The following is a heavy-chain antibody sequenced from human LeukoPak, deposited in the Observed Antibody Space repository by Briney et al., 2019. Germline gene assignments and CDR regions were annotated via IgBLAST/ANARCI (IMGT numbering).Heavy chain of an antibody. CDR2: IYSDNT. CDR3: AKDRWGAVASFDY. D-gene: IGHD6-19*01. Sequence: GGSLRLSCTVSGFTVSSNSMSWVRQAPGKGLEWVSFIYSDNTHYSDSVKGRFTISRDNSKNTLYLQMNSLRAEDTAVYYCAKDRWGAVASFDYWGQGTLVTVSS. J-gene: IGHJ4*02. V-gene: IGHV3-53*01. CDR1: GFTVSSNS.